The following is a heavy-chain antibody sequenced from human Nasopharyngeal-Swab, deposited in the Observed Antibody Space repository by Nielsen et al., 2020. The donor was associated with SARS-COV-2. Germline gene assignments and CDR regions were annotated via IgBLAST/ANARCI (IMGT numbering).Heavy chain of an antibody. Sequence: GESLKISCAASGFTFSTYNMNWVRQAPGKGLEWLSYISSSSSTIYYADSVRGRFTISRDNAKNSLYLQMNSLRAEDTAVYYCARARGGGYFDPFDYWGQGTLVTVSS. J-gene: IGHJ4*02. V-gene: IGHV3-48*04. CDR1: GFTFSTYN. CDR2: ISSSSSTI. D-gene: IGHD3-9*01. CDR3: ARARGGGYFDPFDY.